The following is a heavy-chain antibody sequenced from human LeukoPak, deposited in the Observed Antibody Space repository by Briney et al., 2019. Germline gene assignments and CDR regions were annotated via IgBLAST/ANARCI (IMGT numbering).Heavy chain of an antibody. Sequence: GGSLRLSCAASGFTFTNYGVSWVRQAPGKGREWVSVISGSGGNRNYGDAVKGRVTISRDNSNNNTRYLQMNSLRAEDTAVYYCARVRLNYDSRGLRYYFDYWGQGTLVTVSS. J-gene: IGHJ4*02. CDR3: ARVRLNYDSRGLRYYFDY. CDR2: ISGSGGNR. CDR1: GFTFTNYG. D-gene: IGHD3-22*01. V-gene: IGHV3-23*01.